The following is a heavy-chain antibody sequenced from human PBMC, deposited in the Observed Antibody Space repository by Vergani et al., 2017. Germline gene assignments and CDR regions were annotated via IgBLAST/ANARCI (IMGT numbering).Heavy chain of an antibody. D-gene: IGHD3-10*01. J-gene: IGHJ6*02. CDR1: GFTFSSYA. V-gene: IGHV3-23*01. CDR3: AKGSRGERVRGAPHPTAYYGMDV. Sequence: EVQLLESGGGLVQPGGSLRLSCAASGFTFSSYAMSWVRQAPGKGLEWVSAISGSGGSTYYADSVKGRFTISRDNSKNTLYLQMNSLRAEDRAVYYVAKGSRGERVRGAPHPTAYYGMDVWGQGTTVTVSS. CDR2: ISGSGGST.